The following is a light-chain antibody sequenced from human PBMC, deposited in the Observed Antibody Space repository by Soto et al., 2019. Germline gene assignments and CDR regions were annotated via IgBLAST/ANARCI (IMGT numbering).Light chain of an antibody. CDR1: QSVSSSY. CDR3: QQYGNSPLWT. CDR2: AAS. Sequence: EIVLTQSPGTLSLSPGERATLSCRASQSVSSSYLAWYQQKPGQAPRLLIYAASSRATGIPDRFSGSGSETDFTLTISRLEPEDFAVYYCQQYGNSPLWTFGQGTKVEIK. V-gene: IGKV3-20*01. J-gene: IGKJ1*01.